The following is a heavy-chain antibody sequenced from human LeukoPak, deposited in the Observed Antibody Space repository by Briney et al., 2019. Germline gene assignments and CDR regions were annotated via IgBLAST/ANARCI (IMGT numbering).Heavy chain of an antibody. CDR1: GFTFSSYW. D-gene: IGHD3-10*01. V-gene: IGHV3-74*01. CDR3: ARALYGSGIDVFDT. J-gene: IGHJ3*02. Sequence: GGSLRLSCAGSGFTFSSYWMHWVRQAPGKGLVWVSRINSDGSSTSYADSVKGRFTISRDNAKNTLYLQMNSLRVEDTAVYYCARALYGSGIDVFDTWGQGTMVIVSS. CDR2: INSDGSST.